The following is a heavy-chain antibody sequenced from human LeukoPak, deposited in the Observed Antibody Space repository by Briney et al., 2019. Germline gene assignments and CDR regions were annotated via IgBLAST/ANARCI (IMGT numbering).Heavy chain of an antibody. CDR1: GGSISSSSYY. CDR2: IYYSGST. CDR3: ARNHNYGDYGVDY. J-gene: IGHJ4*02. V-gene: IGHV4-39*01. Sequence: PSETLSLTCTVSGGSISSSSYYWGWIRQPPGKGLEWIGSIYYSGSTYYNPSLKSRVTISVDTSKNQFSLKLSSVTAADTAVYYCARNHNYGDYGVDYWGQGTLVTVSS. D-gene: IGHD4-17*01.